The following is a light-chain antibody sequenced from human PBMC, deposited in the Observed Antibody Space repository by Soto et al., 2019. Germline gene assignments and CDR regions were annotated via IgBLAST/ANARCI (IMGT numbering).Light chain of an antibody. CDR1: SSDVCGYNY. Sequence: QSVLTQPPSASGSPGQSVTISCTGTSSDVCGYNYVSWYQQYPGRAPKLMIYEVTKQPSGVPDRFSGSKSGNTASLTVSGLQAEDEADYYCSSYAASNNFYFVFGGGTKVTVL. CDR2: EVT. J-gene: IGLJ3*02. CDR3: SSYAASNNFYFV. V-gene: IGLV2-8*01.